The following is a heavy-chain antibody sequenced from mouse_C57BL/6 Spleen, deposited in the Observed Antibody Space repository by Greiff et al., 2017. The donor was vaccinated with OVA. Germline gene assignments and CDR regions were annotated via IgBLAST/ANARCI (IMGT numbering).Heavy chain of an antibody. CDR3: SSENWFAY. Sequence: QVQLKQPGAELVKPGASVKLSCKASGYTFTSYWMQWVKQRPGQGLEWIGEIDPSDSYTNYNQKFKGKATLTVDTSSSTAYMQLSSLTSEDSAVYYCSSENWFAYWGQGTLVTVSA. CDR1: GYTFTSYW. J-gene: IGHJ3*01. CDR2: IDPSDSYT. V-gene: IGHV1-50*01.